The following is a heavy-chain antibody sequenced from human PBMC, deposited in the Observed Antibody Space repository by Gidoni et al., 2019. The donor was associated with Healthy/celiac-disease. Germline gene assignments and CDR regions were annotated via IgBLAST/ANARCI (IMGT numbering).Heavy chain of an antibody. V-gene: IGHV3-30-3*01. CDR2: ISYDGSNK. J-gene: IGHJ4*02. Sequence: QVQLVESGGGVVKPRRSLSLSCAASGFTFSSYAMHWVRQAPGKGLEWVAVISYDGSNKYYADSVKGRFTISRDNSKNTLYLQMNSLRAEDTAVYYCARVRGIRYFDWLSYFDYWGQGTLVTVSS. CDR1: GFTFSSYA. D-gene: IGHD3-9*01. CDR3: ARVRGIRYFDWLSYFDY.